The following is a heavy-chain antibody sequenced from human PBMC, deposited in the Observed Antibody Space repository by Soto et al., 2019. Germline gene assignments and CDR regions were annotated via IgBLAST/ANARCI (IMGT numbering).Heavy chain of an antibody. CDR3: AKDLYSVYDWENAFDI. CDR1: GFTFSSYG. J-gene: IGHJ3*02. Sequence: QVQLVESGGGVVQPGRSLRLSCAASGFTFSSYGMHWVRQAPGKGLEWVAVISYDGSNKYYADSVKGRFTISRDNSKNTLYLQMNSLRAEDTAVYYCAKDLYSVYDWENAFDIWGQGTMVTVSS. D-gene: IGHD5-12*01. CDR2: ISYDGSNK. V-gene: IGHV3-30*18.